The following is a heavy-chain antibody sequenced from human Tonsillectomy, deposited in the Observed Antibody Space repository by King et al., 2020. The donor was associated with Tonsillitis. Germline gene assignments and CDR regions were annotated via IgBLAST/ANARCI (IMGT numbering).Heavy chain of an antibody. D-gene: IGHD3-3*01. CDR1: GFTFSSYW. CDR2: IKQDGSEK. CDR3: ARYKNQWGFLVDY. Sequence: VQLVESGGGLVQPGGSLRLSCAASGFTFSSYWMSWVRQAPGKGLEWVANIKQDGSEKYYVDSVKGRFTISRDNAKNSLYLHMNSLRAEDTAVYYCARYKNQWGFLVDYWGQGTLVTVSS. V-gene: IGHV3-7*03. J-gene: IGHJ4*02.